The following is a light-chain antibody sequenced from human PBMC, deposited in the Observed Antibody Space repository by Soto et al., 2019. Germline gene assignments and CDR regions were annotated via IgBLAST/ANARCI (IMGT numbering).Light chain of an antibody. Sequence: SSELTQAPSVSVSPGQTARITCSGDRLGGKYVCWYQQKPGQSPVLVIYEDNKRPSGVPERFSGSNSGNTATLTISGTQAMDEADYYCQAWDNSVVFGGGTKLTVL. J-gene: IGLJ2*01. CDR2: EDN. V-gene: IGLV3-1*01. CDR1: RLGGKY. CDR3: QAWDNSVV.